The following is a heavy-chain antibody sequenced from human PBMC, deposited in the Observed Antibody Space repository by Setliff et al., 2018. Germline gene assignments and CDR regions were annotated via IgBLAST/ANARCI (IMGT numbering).Heavy chain of an antibody. CDR3: ASSSGGNYEAYFDY. Sequence: GGSLRLSCAASGFTFSTYWMSWVRQAPGKGLEWVAVISYDGTITHYVDSVKGRFSISRDNSQNTLYLQMNSLSPEDTALYYCASSSGGNYEAYFDYWGQGTLVTVSS. V-gene: IGHV3-30*03. CDR1: GFTFSTYW. CDR2: ISYDGTIT. D-gene: IGHD2-15*01. J-gene: IGHJ4*02.